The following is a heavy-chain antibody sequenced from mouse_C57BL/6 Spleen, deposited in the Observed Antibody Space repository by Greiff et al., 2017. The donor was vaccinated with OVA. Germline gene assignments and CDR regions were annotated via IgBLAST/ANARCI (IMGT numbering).Heavy chain of an antibody. D-gene: IGHD2-4*01. CDR2: INPNNGGT. CDR1: GYTFTDYY. Sequence: VQLQQSGPELVKPGASVKISCKASGYTFTDYYMNWVKQSHGKSLEWIGDINPNNGGTSYNQKFKGKATLTVDKSSSTAYMELRSLTSEDSAVYYCARMDDYDPYYFDYWGQGTTLTVSS. CDR3: ARMDDYDPYYFDY. V-gene: IGHV1-26*01. J-gene: IGHJ2*01.